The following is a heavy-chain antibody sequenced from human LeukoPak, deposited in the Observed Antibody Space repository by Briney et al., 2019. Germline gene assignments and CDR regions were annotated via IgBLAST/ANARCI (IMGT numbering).Heavy chain of an antibody. Sequence: ASVKVSCKASGYTFTSYYMHWVRQAPGQGLEWMGTINPSGGSTSYAQKFQGRVTMTRDTSTSTVYMELSSLRSEDTAVYYCARESGVCSSTSCSQNPWGQGTLVTVSS. J-gene: IGHJ5*02. CDR2: INPSGGST. V-gene: IGHV1-46*01. D-gene: IGHD2-2*01. CDR3: ARESGVCSSTSCSQNP. CDR1: GYTFTSYY.